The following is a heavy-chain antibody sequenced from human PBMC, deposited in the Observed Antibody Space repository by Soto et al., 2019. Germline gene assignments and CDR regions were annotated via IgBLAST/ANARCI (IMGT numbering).Heavy chain of an antibody. V-gene: IGHV4-34*01. CDR1: RESCARDA. CDR3: ARGHQPLNSFDH. Sequence: TVSLARAVQRESCARDACCYVRPSPGKRLEWIVEINHSGGTNYNPSRESRVTRSVDTSKNQFSLRRSSVTAADTAVYYCARGHQPLNSFDHWGQGTLVAGS. CDR2: INHSGGT. D-gene: IGHD2-2*01. J-gene: IGHJ4*02.